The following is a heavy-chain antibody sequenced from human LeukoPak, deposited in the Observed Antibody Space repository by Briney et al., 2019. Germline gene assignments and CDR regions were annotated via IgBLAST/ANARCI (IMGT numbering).Heavy chain of an antibody. CDR3: ARSDDSSGYYYRSVVSGAFDI. Sequence: GGSLRLSCAASGFTFSDYYMSWIRQAPGKGLGWVSYISSSGYTIYYADSVKGRFTISRDNAKNSLYLQMNSLRDEDTSVYYCARSDDSSGYYYRSVVSGAFDIWGQGTMVTVSS. V-gene: IGHV3-11*04. J-gene: IGHJ3*02. D-gene: IGHD3-22*01. CDR1: GFTFSDYY. CDR2: ISSSGYTI.